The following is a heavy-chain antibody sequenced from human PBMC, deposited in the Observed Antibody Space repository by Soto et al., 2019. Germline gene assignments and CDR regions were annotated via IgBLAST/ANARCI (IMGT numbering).Heavy chain of an antibody. Sequence: QVPLVQSGAEVKKPGASVKVSCKASGYTFTGYYMHWVRQAPGQGLEWMGWINPNSGGTNYAQKFQGRVTMTRDTSISIAYMELSRLRSDDTAVYYCARGAGVFGVVIYYYYGMDVWGQGTTVTVSS. CDR2: INPNSGGT. D-gene: IGHD3-3*01. CDR1: GYTFTGYY. V-gene: IGHV1-2*02. J-gene: IGHJ6*02. CDR3: ARGAGVFGVVIYYYYGMDV.